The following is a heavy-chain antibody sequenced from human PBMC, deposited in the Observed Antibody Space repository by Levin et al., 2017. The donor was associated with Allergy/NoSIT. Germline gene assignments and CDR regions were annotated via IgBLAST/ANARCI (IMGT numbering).Heavy chain of an antibody. J-gene: IGHJ6*02. D-gene: IGHD6-19*01. CDR2: VSGTVDST. CDR1: GFTFSSYA. CDR3: AKVAVTRGVRYYYYMDV. V-gene: IGHV3-23*01. Sequence: PGESLKISCAASGFTFSSYALTWVRQAPGKGLEWVSTVSGTVDSTYYAESVKGRFTISRDNSKNTMSLQMNSLRAEDTAIYYCAKVAVTRGVRYYYYMDVWGQGTTVTVSS.